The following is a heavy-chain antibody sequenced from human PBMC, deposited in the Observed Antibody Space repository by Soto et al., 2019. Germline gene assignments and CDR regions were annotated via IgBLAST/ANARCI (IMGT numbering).Heavy chain of an antibody. V-gene: IGHV5-51*01. CDR2: IYPGDSDT. Sequence: GESLKISCKGSGYRFTSYWIGWVRQMPGKGLEWMAIIYPGDSDTRYGPSFQGQVTISADKSISTAYLQWISLKASDTAMYYCARLLYGDGYPDSVLDYWGQGTLVTVSS. J-gene: IGHJ4*02. CDR3: ARLLYGDGYPDSVLDY. CDR1: GYRFTSYW. D-gene: IGHD5-12*01.